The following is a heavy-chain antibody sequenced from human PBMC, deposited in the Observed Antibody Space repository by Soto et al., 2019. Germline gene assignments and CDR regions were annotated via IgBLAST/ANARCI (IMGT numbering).Heavy chain of an antibody. CDR3: ASGVATIYVYYYYGMDV. D-gene: IGHD5-12*01. J-gene: IGHJ6*02. CDR2: IIPIFGTA. Sequence: SVKVSCKASGGTFSSYAISWVRQAPGQGLEWMGGIIPIFGTANYAQKFQGRVTITADKSTSTAYMELSSLRSEDTAVYYCASGVATIYVYYYYGMDVWGQGTTVTVSS. CDR1: GGTFSSYA. V-gene: IGHV1-69*06.